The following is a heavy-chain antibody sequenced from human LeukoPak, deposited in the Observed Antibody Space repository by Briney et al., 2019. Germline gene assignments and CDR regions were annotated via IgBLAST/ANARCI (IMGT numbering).Heavy chain of an antibody. J-gene: IGHJ4*02. V-gene: IGHV3-23*01. D-gene: IGHD6-13*01. CDR2: ISGSGGST. CDR1: GFTFSSYA. CDR3: AKDQGGSSSWYSKFDY. Sequence: GGSLRLSCAASGFTFSSYAMSWVRQAPGKGLEWVSAISGSGGSTYYADSVKGRFTISRDNSKDTLYLQMNSLRAEDTAVYYCAKDQGGSSSWYSKFDYWGQGTLVTVSS.